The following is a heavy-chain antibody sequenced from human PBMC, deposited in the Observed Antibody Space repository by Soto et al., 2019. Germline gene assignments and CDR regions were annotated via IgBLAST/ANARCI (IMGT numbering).Heavy chain of an antibody. CDR3: ARGRYNTGSSIPYFDN. Sequence: SETLSLTCTVSGGSISSYYWSWIRQPPGKGLEWIGYIYYSGSTNYNPSLKSRVTISVDTSKNQFSLKLSSVTAADTAVYYCARGRYNTGSSIPYFDNWGQGTLVTVSS. CDR1: GGSISSYY. CDR2: IYYSGST. V-gene: IGHV4-59*01. J-gene: IGHJ4*02. D-gene: IGHD6-6*01.